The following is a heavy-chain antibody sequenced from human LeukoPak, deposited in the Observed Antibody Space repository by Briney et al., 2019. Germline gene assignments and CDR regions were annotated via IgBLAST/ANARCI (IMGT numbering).Heavy chain of an antibody. J-gene: IGHJ3*01. CDR3: AKDQSYDSSGFV. V-gene: IGHV3-23*01. CDR2: LSGSGGST. CDR1: GFTFSSYA. Sequence: GGSLRLSCAASGFTFSSYAMSWLRQAPGKGLQWVSALSGSGGSTYYADSVKGRFTISRDNSKNTLYLQVNSLRAEDTAVYYCAKDQSYDSSGFVWGQGTMVTVSS. D-gene: IGHD3-22*01.